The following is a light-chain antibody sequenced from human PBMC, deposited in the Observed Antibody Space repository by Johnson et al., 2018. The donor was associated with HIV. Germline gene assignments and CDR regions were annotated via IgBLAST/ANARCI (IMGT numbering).Light chain of an antibody. J-gene: IGLJ1*01. V-gene: IGLV1-51*01. CDR1: SSNIGKNS. CDR3: GTWDSGLRARV. Sequence: QSVLTQPPSVSAAPGQRVTISCSGSSSNIGKNSVSWYQHLPGTAPKLLISDNDKRPSGIPDRFSGSKSGTSATLGITGLQTGDESDYYCGTWDSGLRARVFGTGTKVTVL. CDR2: DND.